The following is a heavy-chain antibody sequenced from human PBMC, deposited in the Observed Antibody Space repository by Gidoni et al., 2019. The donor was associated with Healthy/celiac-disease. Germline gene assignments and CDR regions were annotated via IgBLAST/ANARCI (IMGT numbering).Heavy chain of an antibody. Sequence: QVQLVESGGGVVQPGRSLRLSCAASGFTFSSYAMHWVRQAPGKGLEWVAVISYDGSNKYYADSVKGRFTISRDNSKNTLYLQMNSLRAEDTAVYYCARETRLRWDILTGWTCWGMDVWGQGTTVTVSS. D-gene: IGHD3-9*01. CDR1: GFTFSSYA. J-gene: IGHJ6*02. CDR2: ISYDGSNK. V-gene: IGHV3-30-3*01. CDR3: ARETRLRWDILTGWTCWGMDV.